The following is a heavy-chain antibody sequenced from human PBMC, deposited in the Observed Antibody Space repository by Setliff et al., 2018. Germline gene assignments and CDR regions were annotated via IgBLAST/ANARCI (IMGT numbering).Heavy chain of an antibody. D-gene: IGHD1-7*01. CDR3: VAVRWNYPTV. J-gene: IGHJ4*02. Sequence: GGSLRLSCVAYGFNARDNYMSWVRQAPGKGLECVCFMFSGGEASCADSVKGRFTISRDNAKNSLYLQMGSLRAEDTAVFYCVAVRWNYPTVWGQGTLVTVSS. V-gene: IGHV3-66*01. CDR1: GFNARDNY. CDR2: MFSGGEA.